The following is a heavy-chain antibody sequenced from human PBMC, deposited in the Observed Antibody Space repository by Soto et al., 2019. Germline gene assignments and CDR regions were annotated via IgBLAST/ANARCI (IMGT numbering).Heavy chain of an antibody. CDR2: INLKTAAT. J-gene: IGHJ6*02. CDR1: GYSFSDYF. CDR3: ARIKWGLNYYTGMDV. Sequence: GASVKVSCKPSGYSFSDYFIQWVRQAPGQGLEWVAWINLKTAATNYAKKFQGRVSLTWDTSSTTAYMELTRLRPDDTAVYYCARIKWGLNYYTGMDVWGQGTTVTAP. D-gene: IGHD3-10*01. V-gene: IGHV1-2*02.